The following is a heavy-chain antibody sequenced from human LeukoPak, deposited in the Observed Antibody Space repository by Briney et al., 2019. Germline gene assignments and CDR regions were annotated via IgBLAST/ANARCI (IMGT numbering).Heavy chain of an antibody. Sequence: GGSLRLSCAASGFTFSSYAMSWVRKAPGKGLEWVSAISGSGGSTYYADSVKGRFTISRDNAKNSLYLQMNSLRAEDTAVYYCARAYSSGWYPDAFDIWGQGTMVTVSS. J-gene: IGHJ3*02. CDR1: GFTFSSYA. V-gene: IGHV3-23*01. CDR2: ISGSGGST. CDR3: ARAYSSGWYPDAFDI. D-gene: IGHD6-19*01.